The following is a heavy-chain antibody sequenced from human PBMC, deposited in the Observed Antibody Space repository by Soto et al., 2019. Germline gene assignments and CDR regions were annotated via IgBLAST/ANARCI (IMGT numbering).Heavy chain of an antibody. D-gene: IGHD6-6*01. CDR1: GGTFSSYA. V-gene: IGHV1-69*06. CDR3: ARGGIAARGFDY. CDR2: IIPIFGTA. Sequence: SVKVSCKASGGTFSSYAISWVRQAPGQGLEWMGGIIPIFGTANYAQKFQGRVTITADKSTSTAYMELSSLRSEDTAVYYCARGGIAARGFDYWGQGTLVTVSS. J-gene: IGHJ4*02.